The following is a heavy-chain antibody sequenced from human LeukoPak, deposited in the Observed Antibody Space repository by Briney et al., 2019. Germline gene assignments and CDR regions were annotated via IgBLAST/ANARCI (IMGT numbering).Heavy chain of an antibody. CDR3: ARATVTTDDAFDI. D-gene: IGHD4-17*01. J-gene: IGHJ3*02. CDR2: IVVGSGNT. V-gene: IGHV1-58*02. Sequence: TSVKVSCKASGFTFTSSAMQWVRRARGQRLEWIGWIVVGSGNTNYAQKLQGRVTMTTDTFTSTAYMELRSLRSDDTAVYYCARATVTTDDAFDIWGQGTMVTVSS. CDR1: GFTFTSSA.